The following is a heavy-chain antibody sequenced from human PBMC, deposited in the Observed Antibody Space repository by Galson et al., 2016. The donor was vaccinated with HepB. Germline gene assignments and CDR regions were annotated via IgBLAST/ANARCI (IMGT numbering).Heavy chain of an antibody. D-gene: IGHD4-17*01. CDR3: AHRRVGYGDYY. CDR2: LYWDDDE. V-gene: IGHV2-5*02. Sequence: PALVKPTQTLTLTCTFSGFSFSTSGVAVGWIRQPPGTAPEWLALLYWDDDELYSPSLKSRLTITKDTSKFQVVLTMTNMDPVDTATYFCAHRRVGYGDYYWGQGTLVTVSS. J-gene: IGHJ4*02. CDR1: GFSFSTSGVA.